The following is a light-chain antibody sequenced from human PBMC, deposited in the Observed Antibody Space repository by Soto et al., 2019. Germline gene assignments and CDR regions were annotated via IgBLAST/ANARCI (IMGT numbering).Light chain of an antibody. CDR2: GAS. CDR1: QSVDRSS. V-gene: IGKV3-20*01. CDR3: QQYGSSPRT. J-gene: IGKJ1*01. Sequence: ENVLTQSPSTLSLPPGERATLSCRASQSVDRSSLAWYQQRPGQAPRLLIYGASYRATGIPDRFSGSGSGTDFTLTISRLEPEDFAVYFCQQYGSSPRTFGQGTKVEI.